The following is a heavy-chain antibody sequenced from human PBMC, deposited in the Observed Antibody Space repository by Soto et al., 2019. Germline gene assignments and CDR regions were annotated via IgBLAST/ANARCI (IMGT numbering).Heavy chain of an antibody. CDR2: ISAYNGNT. V-gene: IGHV1-18*01. D-gene: IGHD3-22*01. Sequence: GASVKVSCKASGYTFTSYGISWVRQAPGQGLEWMGWISAYNGNTNYAQKLQGRVTMTTDTSTSTAYMELRSLRSDDTAVYYCARRERGYDSSGYYYYWGQGTLVTVSS. CDR1: GYTFTSYG. J-gene: IGHJ4*02. CDR3: ARRERGYDSSGYYYY.